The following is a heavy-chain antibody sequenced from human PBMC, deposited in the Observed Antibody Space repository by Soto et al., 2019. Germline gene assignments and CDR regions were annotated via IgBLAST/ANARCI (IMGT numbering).Heavy chain of an antibody. V-gene: IGHV1-69*01. CDR2: IIPIFGTA. CDR3: AREPEYCSGGSCYDHGGWFDP. D-gene: IGHD2-15*01. J-gene: IGHJ5*02. CDR1: GGTFSSYA. Sequence: QVQLVQSGAEVKKPGSSVKVSCKASGGTFSSYAISWVRQAPGQGLEWMGGIIPIFGTANYAQKFQGRVTITADESTSTAYMELSSLRSEDTAVYYCAREPEYCSGGSCYDHGGWFDPWGQGTLVTVSS.